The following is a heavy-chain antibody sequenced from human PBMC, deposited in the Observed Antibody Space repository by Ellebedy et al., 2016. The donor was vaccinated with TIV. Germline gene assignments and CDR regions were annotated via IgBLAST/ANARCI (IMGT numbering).Heavy chain of an antibody. D-gene: IGHD4-17*01. V-gene: IGHV3-53*01. J-gene: IGHJ4*02. CDR1: GFTVNNNY. Sequence: GESLKISCAASGFTVNNNYMSWVRQAPGKGLEWVSVSYSGGSTYYADSVKGRFTISRDNSKNTLYLQMNSLRAEDTAVYYCAGSPSTGYWGQGTLVTVSS. CDR2: SYSGGST. CDR3: AGSPSTGY.